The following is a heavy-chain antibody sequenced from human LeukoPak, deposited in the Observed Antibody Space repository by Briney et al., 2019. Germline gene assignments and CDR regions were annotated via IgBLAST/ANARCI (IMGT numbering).Heavy chain of an antibody. CDR1: GFTFSSYA. CDR2: INEDGSTT. V-gene: IGHV3-74*01. D-gene: IGHD1-26*01. Sequence: GGSLRLSCAASGFTFSSYAMSWVRQAPGKGLVWVSRINEDGSTTNYADSVKGRSTIFRDNAKNTLYLQMNSLRAEDTAVYYCVRDLGGRSGHWGQGTLVTVSS. CDR3: VRDLGGRSGH. J-gene: IGHJ4*02.